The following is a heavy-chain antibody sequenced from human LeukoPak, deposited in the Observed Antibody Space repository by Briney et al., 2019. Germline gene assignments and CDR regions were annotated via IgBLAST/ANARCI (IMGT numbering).Heavy chain of an antibody. CDR2: IYHSGST. Sequence: PSETLSLTCAVSGGSISSTKWWSWVRQPPGKGLEWIGEIYHSGSTNYNPSLKSRVTVLVDKSKNQFSLRLSSVTAADTAVYYCARPIGWGIAAVGNGDYWGQGTLVTVSS. CDR1: GGSISSTKW. V-gene: IGHV4-4*02. CDR3: ARPIGWGIAAVGNGDY. D-gene: IGHD6-13*01. J-gene: IGHJ4*02.